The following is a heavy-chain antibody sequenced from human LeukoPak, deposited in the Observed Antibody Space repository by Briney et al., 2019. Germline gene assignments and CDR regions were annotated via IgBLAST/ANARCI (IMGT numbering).Heavy chain of an antibody. V-gene: IGHV3-23*01. Sequence: PGGSLRLSCAASGFTFSSYAMSWVRQAPGKGLEWVAAISDSGGSTYYADSVKGRFTISRDNSKNTLYLQMNSLRAEDTAVYYCASDQQKCLYGSSCYYDFDYWGQGTLVTVSS. CDR3: ASDQQKCLYGSSCYYDFDY. J-gene: IGHJ4*02. CDR1: GFTFSSYA. CDR2: ISDSGGST. D-gene: IGHD3-22*01.